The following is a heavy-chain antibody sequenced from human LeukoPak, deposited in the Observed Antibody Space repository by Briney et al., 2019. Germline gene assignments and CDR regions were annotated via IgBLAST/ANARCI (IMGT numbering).Heavy chain of an antibody. V-gene: IGHV1-2*02. CDR2: INPNSGGT. J-gene: IGHJ6*03. D-gene: IGHD2-2*02. Sequence: ASVKVSCKASGYTFTGYYMHWVRQAPGQGLEWMGWINPNSGGTNYAQKFQGRVTMTRNTSISTAYMELSRLRSDDTAVYYCATNGVDIXVVPAAITPVYYYYMDVXXKGTXXTVS. CDR3: ATNGVDIXVVPAAITPVYYYYMDV. CDR1: GYTFTGYY.